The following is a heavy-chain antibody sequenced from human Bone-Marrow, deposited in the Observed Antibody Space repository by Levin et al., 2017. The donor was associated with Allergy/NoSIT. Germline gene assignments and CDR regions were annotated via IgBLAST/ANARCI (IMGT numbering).Heavy chain of an antibody. J-gene: IGHJ4*02. V-gene: IGHV3-9*01. CDR3: VKDIREPLDGGFDD. CDR2: ITWNSDYI. Sequence: PGGSLRLSCEASGFIFDDYAMHWVRQVPGRGLEWVSGITWNSDYIGYADSVKGRFTISRDNSKNSLYLQMNSLRDEDTALYYCVKDIREPLDGGFDDWGQGTLVTVSS. CDR1: GFIFDDYA. D-gene: IGHD1-14*01.